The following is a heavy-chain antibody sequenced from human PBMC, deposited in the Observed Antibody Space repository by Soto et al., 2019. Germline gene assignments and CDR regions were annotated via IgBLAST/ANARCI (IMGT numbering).Heavy chain of an antibody. V-gene: IGHV4-59*08. D-gene: IGHD3-3*01. Sequence: QVQLQESGPGLVKPSETLSLTCTVSGDSISSSYWSWIRQPPGKGLEWIGYIHYSGSTSHNPSLKSRLTISIDTSKNQFSLKLSSVTAADTAVYYCARHGDHEFWSGYDPYWGQGTLVTVSS. J-gene: IGHJ4*02. CDR3: ARHGDHEFWSGYDPY. CDR2: IHYSGST. CDR1: GDSISSSY.